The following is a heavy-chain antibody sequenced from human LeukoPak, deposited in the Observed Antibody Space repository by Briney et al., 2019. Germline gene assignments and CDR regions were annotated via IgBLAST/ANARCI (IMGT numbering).Heavy chain of an antibody. D-gene: IGHD6-19*01. CDR1: GGSISSGSYY. J-gene: IGHJ4*02. V-gene: IGHV4-61*02. CDR3: ARPRSSGWSPFDY. Sequence: SQTLSLTCTVSGGSISSGSYYWSWIRQPAGKGLEWIGRIYTSGSTNYNPSLKSRVTISVDTSKNHFSLKLSSVTAADTAVYYCARPRSSGWSPFDYWGQGTLVTVSS. CDR2: IYTSGST.